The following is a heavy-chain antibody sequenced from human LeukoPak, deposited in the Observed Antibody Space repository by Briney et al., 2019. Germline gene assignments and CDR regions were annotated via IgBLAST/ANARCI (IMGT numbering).Heavy chain of an antibody. CDR1: GFTFGDYA. J-gene: IGHJ4*02. Sequence: AGGSLRLSCTTSGFTFGDYAMSWVRQAPGKGLEWVSFIRRKAHGGTTEYAASVKGRFSSSRDDSKSIAYLQMNSLKTEDTAVYFCPRVTYYYDNSGYFHFDSWGQGSLVTVSS. CDR3: PRVTYYYDNSGYFHFDS. CDR2: IRRKAHGGTT. D-gene: IGHD3-22*01. V-gene: IGHV3-49*04.